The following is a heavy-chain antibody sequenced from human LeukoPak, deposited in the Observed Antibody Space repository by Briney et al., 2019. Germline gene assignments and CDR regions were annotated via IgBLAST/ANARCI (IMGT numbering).Heavy chain of an antibody. CDR2: ISAYNGNT. J-gene: IGHJ6*02. CDR1: GYTFTDYY. V-gene: IGHV1-18*04. D-gene: IGHD3-3*01. CDR3: ARVVAKAYYDFWSGYYTPGAGMDV. Sequence: ASVKVSCKASGYTFTDYYMHWVRQAPGQGLEWMGWISAYNGNTNYAQKLQGRVTMTTDTSTSTAYMELRSLRSDDTAVYYCARVVAKAYYDFWSGYYTPGAGMDVWGQGTTVTVSS.